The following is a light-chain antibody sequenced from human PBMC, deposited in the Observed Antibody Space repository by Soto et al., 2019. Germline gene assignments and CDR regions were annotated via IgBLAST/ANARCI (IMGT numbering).Light chain of an antibody. V-gene: IGKV3-11*01. J-gene: IGKJ5*01. CDR1: QSVSNY. Sequence: EIALTQSPATLSLSPGERATLSCRASQSVSNYLAWYQQKPGQAPRLLIYDASNRATGIPARFSGSGSGTDFTLTISSLEPEDFAVYYCQQRSNWPPSTFGQGTRLEIK. CDR3: QQRSNWPPST. CDR2: DAS.